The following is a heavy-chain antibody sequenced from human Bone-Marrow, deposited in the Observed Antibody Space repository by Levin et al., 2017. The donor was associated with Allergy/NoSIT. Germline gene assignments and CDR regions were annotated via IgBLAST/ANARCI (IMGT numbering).Heavy chain of an antibody. V-gene: IGHV4-59*08. D-gene: IGHD2-2*01. CDR2: IYYSGST. J-gene: IGHJ5*01. Sequence: PSETLSLTCTVSGASISSFYWSWIRQPPGKGLEWIGYIYYSGSTNYSPSLKSRVSMSADMSRNQVYLTMSSVTAADTAVYYCARQAVPAAMNGFDSWGQGTLVTVSS. CDR3: ARQAVPAAMNGFDS. CDR1: GASISSFY.